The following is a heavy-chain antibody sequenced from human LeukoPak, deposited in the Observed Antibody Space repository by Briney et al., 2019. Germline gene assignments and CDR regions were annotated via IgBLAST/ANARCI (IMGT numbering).Heavy chain of an antibody. V-gene: IGHV3-30*19. CDR3: ARAAGAPSGLTAAALGY. Sequence: GGSLRLSCAASGFTFSSYGMHWVRQAPGKGLEWVAVISYDGSNKYYADSVKGRFTISRDNSKNTLYLQMNSLRAEDTAVYYCARAAGAPSGLTAAALGYWGQGTLVTVSS. CDR1: GFTFSSYG. J-gene: IGHJ4*02. D-gene: IGHD6-13*01. CDR2: ISYDGSNK.